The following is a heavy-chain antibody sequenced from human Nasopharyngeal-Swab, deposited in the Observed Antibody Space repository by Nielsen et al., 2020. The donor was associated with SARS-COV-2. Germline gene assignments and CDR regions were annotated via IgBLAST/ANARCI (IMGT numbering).Heavy chain of an antibody. CDR1: GFTFSSYA. V-gene: IGHV3-23*01. CDR3: AKGWQWLVRDAFDT. CDR2: ISGSGGST. D-gene: IGHD6-19*01. Sequence: GESLKISCAASGFTFSSYAMSWVRQAPGKGLEWVSAISGSGGSTYYADSVKGRFTISRDNSKNTLYLQMNSLRAEDTAVYYCAKGWQWLVRDAFDTWGQGTMVTVSS. J-gene: IGHJ3*02.